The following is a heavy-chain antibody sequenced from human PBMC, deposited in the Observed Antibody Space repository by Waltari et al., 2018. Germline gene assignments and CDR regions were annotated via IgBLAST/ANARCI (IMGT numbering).Heavy chain of an antibody. CDR1: GDSISKFY. CDR2: IYTGGRP. D-gene: IGHD5-18*01. CDR3: ARVLGGHTYGYYYYYMDV. V-gene: IGHV4-4*07. Sequence: QVQLQESGPGLVKPSETLSLTCNVSGDSISKFYWSWIRQPAGKGLGWIGHIYTGGRPNSPPPLKRRATMSVHTSKNQFSLKLSSVTAADTALYYCARVLGGHTYGYYYYYMDVWCKGTTVTISS. J-gene: IGHJ6*03.